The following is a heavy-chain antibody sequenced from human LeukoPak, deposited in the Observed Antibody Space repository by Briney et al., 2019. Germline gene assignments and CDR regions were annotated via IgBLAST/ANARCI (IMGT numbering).Heavy chain of an antibody. D-gene: IGHD4/OR15-4a*01. Sequence: SETLSLTCTVSGGSISSYYWSWIRQPPGKGLEWIGYIYYSGNTNYNPSLKSRVTISVDTSKNQFSLKLSSATAADTAVYYCARQNYGAAPLRYWGQGTLVTVSS. J-gene: IGHJ4*02. CDR1: GGSISSYY. CDR3: ARQNYGAAPLRY. V-gene: IGHV4-59*08. CDR2: IYYSGNT.